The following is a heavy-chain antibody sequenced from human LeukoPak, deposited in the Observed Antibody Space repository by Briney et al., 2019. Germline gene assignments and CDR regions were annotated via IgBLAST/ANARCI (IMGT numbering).Heavy chain of an antibody. J-gene: IGHJ6*03. D-gene: IGHD3-10*01. Sequence: AGGSLRLSCAASGFTFSSYAMSWVRQAPGKGLEWVSAISGSGGSTYYADSVKGRFTISRDNSKNTLYLQMNSLRAEDTAVYYCAKDGRNRFGELFGFSYYYYYMDVWGKGTTVTISS. CDR3: AKDGRNRFGELFGFSYYYYYMDV. V-gene: IGHV3-23*01. CDR2: ISGSGGST. CDR1: GFTFSSYA.